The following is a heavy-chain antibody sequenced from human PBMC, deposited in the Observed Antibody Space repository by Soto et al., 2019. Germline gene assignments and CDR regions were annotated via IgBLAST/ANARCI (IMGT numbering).Heavy chain of an antibody. CDR3: AKDLSSSWYYYYYMDV. J-gene: IGHJ6*03. Sequence: GGSLRLSCAASGFTFSSYGMHWVRQAPGKGLEWVAVISYDGSNKYYADSVKGRFTISRDNSKNTLYLQMNSLRAEDTAVYYCAKDLSSSWYYYYYMDVWGKGTTVTVSS. D-gene: IGHD6-13*01. CDR1: GFTFSSYG. V-gene: IGHV3-30*18. CDR2: ISYDGSNK.